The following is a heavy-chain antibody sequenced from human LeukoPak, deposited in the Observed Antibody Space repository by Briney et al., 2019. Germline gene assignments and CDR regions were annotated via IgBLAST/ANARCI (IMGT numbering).Heavy chain of an antibody. J-gene: IGHJ4*02. CDR1: GGTFSSYA. CDR3: AKCRDGYNRCGY. D-gene: IGHD5-24*01. CDR2: IIPIFGTA. V-gene: IGHV1-69*13. Sequence: GASAKVSCKASGGTFSSYAISWVRQAPGQGLEWMGGIIPIFGTANYAQKFQGRVTITADESTSTAYMELSSLRSEDTAVYYCAKCRDGYNRCGYWGQGTLVTVSS.